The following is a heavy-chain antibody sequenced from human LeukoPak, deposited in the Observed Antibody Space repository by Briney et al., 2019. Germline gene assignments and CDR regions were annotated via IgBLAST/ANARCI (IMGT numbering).Heavy chain of an antibody. CDR2: ISYDGSNK. J-gene: IGHJ6*04. V-gene: IGHV3-30*18. CDR1: GFTFSSYG. Sequence: GGSLRLSCAASGFTFSSYGMHWVRQAPGKGLEWVAVISYDGSNKYYADSVKGRFTISRDNSKNTLYLQMNSLRAEDTAVYYCAKGRANCSSTSCYGYYYYGMDVWGKGTTVTVSS. CDR3: AKGRANCSSTSCYGYYYYGMDV. D-gene: IGHD2-2*01.